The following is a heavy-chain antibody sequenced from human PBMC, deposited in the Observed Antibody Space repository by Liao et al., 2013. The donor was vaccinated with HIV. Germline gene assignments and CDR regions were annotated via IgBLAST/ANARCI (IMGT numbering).Heavy chain of an antibody. J-gene: IGHJ5*02. Sequence: QVQLQESGPGLVKPSETLSLTCTVSGGSISSYQWTWIRQPPGKGLEWIGHVYYSGSTNYNSSLKSRVTISADTSKNQFSLKVTYVTAADTAVYYCARFRGEYPNWFDPWGQGTLVTVSS. CDR1: GGSISSYQ. CDR3: ARFRGEYPNWFDP. D-gene: IGHD3-10*01. V-gene: IGHV4-59*12. CDR2: VYYSGST.